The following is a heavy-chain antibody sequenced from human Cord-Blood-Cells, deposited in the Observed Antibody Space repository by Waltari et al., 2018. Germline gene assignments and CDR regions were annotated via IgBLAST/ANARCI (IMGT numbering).Heavy chain of an antibody. CDR1: GFTFSRYS. D-gene: IGHD1-26*01. CDR3: AISGDSGSYYFDY. V-gene: IGHV3-21*01. CDR2: ISSSSSYI. Sequence: EVQLVESGGGLVKPGGSLRLSCAASGFTFSRYSMNWVRQAPGKGLEWVSSISSSSSYIYYADSVKGRFTISRDNAKNSLYLQMNSLRAEDTAVYYCAISGDSGSYYFDYWGQGTLVTVSS. J-gene: IGHJ4*02.